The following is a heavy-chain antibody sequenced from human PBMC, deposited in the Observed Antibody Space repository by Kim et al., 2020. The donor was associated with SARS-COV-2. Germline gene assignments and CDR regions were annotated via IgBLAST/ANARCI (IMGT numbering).Heavy chain of an antibody. CDR3: ARGWTGDGGY. D-gene: IGHD7-27*01. CDR2: ST. J-gene: IGHJ4*02. Sequence: STNYHPSRKSRVTISVDAAKNQFSLKLSSVSAADTAVYYCARGWTGDGGYWGQGTLVTVSS. V-gene: IGHV4-34*01.